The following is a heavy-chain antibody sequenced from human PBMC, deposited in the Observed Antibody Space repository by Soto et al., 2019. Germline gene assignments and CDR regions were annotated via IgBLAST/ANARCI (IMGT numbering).Heavy chain of an antibody. V-gene: IGHV3-49*03. Sequence: GGSLRLSCTDSGFTFGDYAMSWFRQAPGKGLEWVGFIRSKAYGGTTEYAASVKGRFTISRDDSKSIAYLQMNSLKTEDTAVDYCTRGRSGYEKRSALYYYYYMDVWGKGTTVTVSS. CDR1: GFTFGDYA. CDR2: IRSKAYGGTT. CDR3: TRGRSGYEKRSALYYYYYMDV. J-gene: IGHJ6*03. D-gene: IGHD5-12*01.